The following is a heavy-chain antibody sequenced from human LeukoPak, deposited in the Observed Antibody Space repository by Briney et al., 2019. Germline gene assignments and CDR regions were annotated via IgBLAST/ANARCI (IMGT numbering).Heavy chain of an antibody. V-gene: IGHV3-30*03. CDR1: GFTFSSYG. Sequence: GGSLRLSCAASGFTFSSYGMHWVRQAPGKGLEWVAVISYDGSNKYYADSVKGRFTISRDNSKNTLYLQMNSLRAEDTAVYYCKVVVTTTSYDAFDIWGQGTMVTVSS. D-gene: IGHD3-22*01. CDR3: KVVVTTTSYDAFDI. J-gene: IGHJ3*02. CDR2: ISYDGSNK.